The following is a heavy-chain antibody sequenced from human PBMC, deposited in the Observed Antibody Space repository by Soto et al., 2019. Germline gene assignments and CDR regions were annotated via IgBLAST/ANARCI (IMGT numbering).Heavy chain of an antibody. Sequence: VKLSCNASGGPLSSFGIIWVRQAPGQGLEWMGGIIPVFGRPNYAQRFRGRLTITADESTNTAYMELIDLTSEDTAVYYCAREGSGYNLWGQGTQVTVSS. CDR1: GGPLSSFG. V-gene: IGHV1-69*01. CDR3: AREGSGYNL. D-gene: IGHD5-12*01. CDR2: IIPVFGRP. J-gene: IGHJ1*01.